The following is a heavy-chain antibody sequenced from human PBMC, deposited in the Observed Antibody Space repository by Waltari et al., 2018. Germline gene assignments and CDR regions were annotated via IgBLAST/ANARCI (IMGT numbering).Heavy chain of an antibody. CDR1: GGSFSGYY. J-gene: IGHJ4*02. Sequence: QVQLQQWGAGLLKPSETLSLTCAVYGGSFSGYYWSWIRQPPGKGLEWIGEINHSGSTNYNPSLKSRVTISVDTSKNQFSLKLSSVTAADTAVYYCASAKGQGVIKYYFDYWGQGTLVTVSS. D-gene: IGHD3-10*01. CDR3: ASAKGQGVIKYYFDY. V-gene: IGHV4-34*01. CDR2: INHSGST.